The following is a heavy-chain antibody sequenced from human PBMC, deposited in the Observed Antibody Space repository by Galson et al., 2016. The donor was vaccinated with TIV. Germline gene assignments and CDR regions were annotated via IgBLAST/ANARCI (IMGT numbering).Heavy chain of an antibody. CDR1: GGTFSSFA. CDR2: IIPGFGTV. V-gene: IGHV1-69*13. J-gene: IGHJ4*01. Sequence: SVKVSCKASGGTFSSFALNWVRQAPGQGLEWIGEIIPGFGTVRYAQKFQARVTITADESATTSVMELSSLTSDDTAVYYCARTSYTPMGYWGQGTLFTVSS. D-gene: IGHD5-18*01. CDR3: ARTSYTPMGY.